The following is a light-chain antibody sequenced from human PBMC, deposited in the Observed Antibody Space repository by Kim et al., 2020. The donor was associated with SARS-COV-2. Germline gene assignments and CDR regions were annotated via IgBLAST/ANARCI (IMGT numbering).Light chain of an antibody. Sequence: DIQMTQSPSSLSASVGDRVTITCRTTQSISSHLNWYQQKPGRAPKLLISAASTLQGGVPSRFSGSGSETDFTLTISSLQPEDFATYFCQQSYITPFTFGPGTKEDIK. J-gene: IGKJ3*01. CDR3: QQSYITPFT. V-gene: IGKV1-39*01. CDR1: QSISSH. CDR2: AAS.